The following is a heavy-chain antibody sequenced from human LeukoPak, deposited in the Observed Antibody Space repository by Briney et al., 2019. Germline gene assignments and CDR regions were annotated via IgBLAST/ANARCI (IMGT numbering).Heavy chain of an antibody. J-gene: IGHJ4*02. CDR1: GFSLSTSGMC. Sequence: ESGPTLVNPTQTLTLTCTFSGFSLSTSGMCVSWIRQPPGKALEWLARIDWDDDKYYSTSLKTRLTSSKDTSKNQVVLTMTNMDPVDTATYYCARAYDGYAGFDYWGQGTLDTVSS. CDR3: ARAYDGYAGFDY. D-gene: IGHD5-12*01. CDR2: IDWDDDK. V-gene: IGHV2-70*11.